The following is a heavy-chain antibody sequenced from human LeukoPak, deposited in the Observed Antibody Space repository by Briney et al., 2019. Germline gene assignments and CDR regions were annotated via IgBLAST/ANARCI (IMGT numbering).Heavy chain of an antibody. Sequence: SVNVSCKASGGTFSSYAISWVRQAPGQGLEWMGGIIPIFGTANYAQKFQGRVTITADESTSTAYMELSSLRSEDTAVYYCARDRGWAGYSYGFYYWGQGTLVTVSS. CDR1: GGTFSSYA. D-gene: IGHD5-18*01. V-gene: IGHV1-69*13. CDR3: ARDRGWAGYSYGFYY. J-gene: IGHJ4*02. CDR2: IIPIFGTA.